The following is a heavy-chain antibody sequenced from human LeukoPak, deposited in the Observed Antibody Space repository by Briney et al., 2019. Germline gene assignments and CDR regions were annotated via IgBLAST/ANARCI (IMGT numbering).Heavy chain of an antibody. Sequence: SETLSLTCTVSGGSISSSTYYWGWIRQPPGKGLEWMGSYSGSTDYNPSLKSRVAISVDTSKSQFSLRLRSVTAADTAVYYCARHGPTRKQWLVGYYFDYWGQGTLVTVSS. CDR3: ARHGPTRKQWLVGYYFDY. CDR1: GGSISSSTYY. J-gene: IGHJ4*02. D-gene: IGHD6-19*01. CDR2: YSGST. V-gene: IGHV4-39*01.